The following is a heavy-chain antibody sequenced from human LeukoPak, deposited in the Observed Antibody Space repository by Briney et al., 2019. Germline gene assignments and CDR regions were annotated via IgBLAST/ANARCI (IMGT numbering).Heavy chain of an antibody. J-gene: IGHJ4*02. CDR2: MNPNSGNT. D-gene: IGHD2-2*01. V-gene: IGHV1-8*03. CDR1: GYTFTSYG. Sequence: ASEKVSCKASGYTFTSYGINWVRQATGQGLEWMGWMNPNSGNTGYAQKFQGRVTITRNTSISTAYMELSSLRSEDTAVYYCARVPIMYCSSTSCPSDYWGQGTLVTVSS. CDR3: ARVPIMYCSSTSCPSDY.